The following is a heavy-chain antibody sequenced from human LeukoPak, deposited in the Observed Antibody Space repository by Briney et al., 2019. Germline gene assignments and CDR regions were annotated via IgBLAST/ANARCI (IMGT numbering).Heavy chain of an antibody. D-gene: IGHD3-22*01. CDR3: ARDADTSSHYSFYDY. CDR1: GFTFSSYG. Sequence: GGSLRLSCAASGFTFSSYGMHWVRQAPGMGLEGVAFIRYDGSNKYYADSVKGRFTISRDNSKNTLYLQMNSLRAEDTAVYYCARDADTSSHYSFYDYWGQGTLVTVSS. CDR2: IRYDGSNK. J-gene: IGHJ4*02. V-gene: IGHV3-30*02.